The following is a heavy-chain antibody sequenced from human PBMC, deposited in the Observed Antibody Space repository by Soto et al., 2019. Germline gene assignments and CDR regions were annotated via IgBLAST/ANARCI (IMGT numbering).Heavy chain of an antibody. CDR1: GFTFSGSA. CDR2: IRSKANGYAT. CDR3: TAEDSSGYPGGGY. V-gene: IGHV3-73*01. D-gene: IGHD3-22*01. Sequence: GGSLRLSCAASGFTFSGSAMHWVRQASGKGLEWVGRIRSKANGYATAYAASVKGRSTISRDDSKNTAYLQMNSLKTEDTAVYYCTAEDSSGYPGGGYWGQGTLVTV. J-gene: IGHJ4*02.